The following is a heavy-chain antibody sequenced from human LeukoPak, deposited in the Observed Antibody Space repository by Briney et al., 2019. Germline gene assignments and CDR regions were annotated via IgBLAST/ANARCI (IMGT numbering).Heavy chain of an antibody. CDR3: ARANYGDYAPHDY. V-gene: IGHV3-9*01. D-gene: IGHD4-17*01. CDR2: ISWNSGSI. J-gene: IGHJ4*02. Sequence: PGRSLRLSCAASGFTFDDYAMHWVRQAPGKGLEWVSGISWNSGSIGYADSVKGRFTISRDNTKSSLYLQMNSLRAEDTAVYYCARANYGDYAPHDYWGQGTLVTVSS. CDR1: GFTFDDYA.